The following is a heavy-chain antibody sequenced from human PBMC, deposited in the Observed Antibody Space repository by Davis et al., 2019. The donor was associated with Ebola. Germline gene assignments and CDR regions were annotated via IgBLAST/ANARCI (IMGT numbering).Heavy chain of an antibody. J-gene: IGHJ4*02. CDR1: GFTFSSYA. CDR3: TSGITGTRGDY. Sequence: GESLKISCAASGFTFSSYAMSWVRQAPGKGLEWVAVISYDGSNKYYADSVKGRFTISRDNSKNTLYLQMNSLKTEDTAVYYCTSGITGTRGDYWGQGTLVTVSS. V-gene: IGHV3-30*03. D-gene: IGHD1-20*01. CDR2: ISYDGSNK.